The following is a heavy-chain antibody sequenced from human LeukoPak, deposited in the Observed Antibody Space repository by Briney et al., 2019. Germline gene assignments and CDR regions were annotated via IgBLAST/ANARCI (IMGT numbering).Heavy chain of an antibody. CDR3: ARLPMAVTPHVDY. D-gene: IGHD2-21*02. V-gene: IGHV4-59*01. CDR2: MYYSGTT. Sequence: SETLSLTCTVSGGSITSYYRSWIRQSPGKGLEWVGFMYYSGTTNYNPSLKSRLTISLGMSKNQFSLKLSSVTAADTAVYYCARLPMAVTPHVDYWRQGTLVTVSS. J-gene: IGHJ4*02. CDR1: GGSITSYY.